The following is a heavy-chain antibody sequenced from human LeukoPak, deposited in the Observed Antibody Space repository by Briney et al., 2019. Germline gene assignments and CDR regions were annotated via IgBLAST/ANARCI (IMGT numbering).Heavy chain of an antibody. V-gene: IGHV3-30-3*01. D-gene: IGHD2-21*02. J-gene: IGHJ6*02. Sequence: GTSLRLSCAASGFTFSSYAMHWVRQAPGKGLEWVAVISYDGSNKYYADSVKGRFTISRDNSKNTLYLQMNSLRAEDTAVYYCARDGAVVTALTDYYYGMDVWGQGTTVTVSS. CDR3: ARDGAVVTALTDYYYGMDV. CDR2: ISYDGSNK. CDR1: GFTFSSYA.